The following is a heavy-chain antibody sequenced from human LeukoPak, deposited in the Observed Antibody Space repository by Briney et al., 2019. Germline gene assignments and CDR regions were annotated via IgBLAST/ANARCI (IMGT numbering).Heavy chain of an antibody. CDR3: ARESNSSSWYLPFDY. CDR1: GFTFSSYS. Sequence: GGSLRLSCAASGFTFSSYSMTWVRQAPGKGLEWVSYISSSSSTIYYADSVKGRFTISRDNAKNSLYLQMNSLRAEDTAVYYCARESNSSSWYLPFDYWGQGTLVTVSS. V-gene: IGHV3-48*01. J-gene: IGHJ4*02. CDR2: ISSSSSTI. D-gene: IGHD6-13*01.